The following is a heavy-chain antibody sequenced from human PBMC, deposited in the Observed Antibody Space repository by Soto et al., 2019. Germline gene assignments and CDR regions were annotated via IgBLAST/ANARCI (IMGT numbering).Heavy chain of an antibody. D-gene: IGHD2-2*01. J-gene: IGHJ6*02. CDR3: ARLGYCSSDTCKYYFYYYGMDV. Sequence: AGSLRLSFEASGFSFGSYSMNWVRQAPGKGLEWVSFISGRGTTTYYADSVKGRFTVSRDNAKNSLSLEVNSLRDEDTAVYYCARLGYCSSDTCKYYFYYYGMDVWGQGTTVTVSS. V-gene: IGHV3-48*02. CDR1: GFSFGSYS. CDR2: ISGRGTTT.